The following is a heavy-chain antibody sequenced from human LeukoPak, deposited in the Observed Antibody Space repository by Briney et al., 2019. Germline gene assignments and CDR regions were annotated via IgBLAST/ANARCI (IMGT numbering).Heavy chain of an antibody. Sequence: PGGSLRLSCAASGFTFSSYAMHWVRQAPGKGLEWVAVISYDGSNKYYADSVKGRFTISRDNSKNTLYLQMNSLRAEDTAVYYCARDSSSWGTAEYFDYWGQGTLVTVSS. J-gene: IGHJ4*02. CDR3: ARDSSSWGTAEYFDY. V-gene: IGHV3-30-3*01. CDR2: ISYDGSNK. D-gene: IGHD6-13*01. CDR1: GFTFSSYA.